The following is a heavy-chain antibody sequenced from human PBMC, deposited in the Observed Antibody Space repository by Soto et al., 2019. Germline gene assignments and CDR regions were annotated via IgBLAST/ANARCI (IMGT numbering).Heavy chain of an antibody. V-gene: IGHV1-18*01. J-gene: IGHJ4*02. D-gene: IGHD3-22*01. CDR2: IRPYNGNT. CDR3: ARGYYYDSSGYLDY. CDR1: GYTFTSYG. Sequence: ASVKVSCKASGYTFTSYGISWVRQAPGQGLEWMGWIRPYNGNTNYAQKFQGRVTMTTDTSTSTAYMELRSLRSEDTAVYYCARGYYYDSSGYLDYWGQGTLVTVSS.